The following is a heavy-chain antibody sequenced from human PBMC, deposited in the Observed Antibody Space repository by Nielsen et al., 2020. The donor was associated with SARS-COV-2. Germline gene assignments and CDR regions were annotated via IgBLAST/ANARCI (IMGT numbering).Heavy chain of an antibody. CDR1: GFTFSTYS. CDR3: AKDWTAIVVVPSGGVDY. J-gene: IGHJ4*02. CDR2: ISYDGSNK. V-gene: IGHV3-30*18. Sequence: GGSLRLSCAASGFTFSTYSMHGVRQAPGKGLEWVAAISYDGSNKYYVDSVKGRFTISRDNSKNKLYLQMSSLREEDTAVYYCAKDWTAIVVVPSGGVDYWGQGTLVTVSS. D-gene: IGHD2-15*01.